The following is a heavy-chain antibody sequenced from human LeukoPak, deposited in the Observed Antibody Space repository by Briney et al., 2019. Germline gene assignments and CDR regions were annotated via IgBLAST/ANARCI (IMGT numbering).Heavy chain of an antibody. CDR3: ARGTRIAEPDY. CDR2: INPSGGST. Sequence: ASVKVSCKASGYTFTSYYMHWVRQAPGQGLEWMGTINPSGGSTSYAQKFQGRVTMTRDMSTSTVYMELSSLRSEDTAVYYCARGTRIAEPDYWGQGTLVTVSS. V-gene: IGHV1-46*01. CDR1: GYTFTSYY. J-gene: IGHJ4*02. D-gene: IGHD6-13*01.